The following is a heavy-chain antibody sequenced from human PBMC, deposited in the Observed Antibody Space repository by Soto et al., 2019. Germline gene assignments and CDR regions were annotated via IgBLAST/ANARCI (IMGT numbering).Heavy chain of an antibody. CDR1: GFIFSNYG. V-gene: IGHV3-30*18. D-gene: IGHD3-10*01. CDR2: ISYDGTKK. Sequence: QVQLVESGGGVVQPGRSLRLFCAASGFIFSNYGMHWVRQAPGKGLEWVAVISYDGTKKYYADSVKGRFTISRDYSKNTLYLQMNSLRVEDTAVYYCAKDIALVRGVIIDMDVWGQGTTVTVSS. J-gene: IGHJ6*02. CDR3: AKDIALVRGVIIDMDV.